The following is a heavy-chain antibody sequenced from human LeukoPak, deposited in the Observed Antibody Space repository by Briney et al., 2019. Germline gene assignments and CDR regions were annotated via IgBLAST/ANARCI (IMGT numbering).Heavy chain of an antibody. J-gene: IGHJ5*02. CDR1: GGSISSGDYY. Sequence: SETLSLTCTVSGGSISSGDYYWSWIRQPPGKGLEWIAYMYYSGSTYYNPSLRRRVTMSADTSKNQLSLKLSSVTAADTAVYYCARPYYYDSRIDPWGQGILVTVSS. CDR2: MYYSGST. CDR3: ARPYYYDSRIDP. D-gene: IGHD3-22*01. V-gene: IGHV4-30-4*01.